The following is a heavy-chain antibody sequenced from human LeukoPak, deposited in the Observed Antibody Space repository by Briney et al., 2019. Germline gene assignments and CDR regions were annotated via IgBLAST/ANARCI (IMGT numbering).Heavy chain of an antibody. CDR2: ISGSGGST. CDR1: GFTCSSYA. D-gene: IGHD3-10*01. Sequence: GGSLRLSCAASGFTCSSYAMSWVRQAPGKGLEWVSAISGSGGSTYYADSVKGRFTISRDNSKNTLYLQMNSLRAEDTAVYYCAKDRPVLLWFGELLVPNFDYWGQGTLVTVSS. CDR3: AKDRPVLLWFGELLVPNFDY. J-gene: IGHJ4*02. V-gene: IGHV3-23*01.